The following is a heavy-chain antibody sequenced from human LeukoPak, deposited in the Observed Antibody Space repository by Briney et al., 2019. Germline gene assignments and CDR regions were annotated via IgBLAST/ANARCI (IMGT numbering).Heavy chain of an antibody. CDR2: TYYRSKWDN. CDR1: GDSVSSNSAA. Sequence: SQTLSLTCAISGDSVSSNSAAWNWIRQSPSRSLEWLGGTYYRSKWDNDYAVSVKSRITVNPDTSKNQFSLQLNSVTPEDTAVYYCARGWQLSFDYWGQGTLVTVSS. J-gene: IGHJ4*02. D-gene: IGHD2/OR15-2a*01. CDR3: ARGWQLSFDY. V-gene: IGHV6-1*01.